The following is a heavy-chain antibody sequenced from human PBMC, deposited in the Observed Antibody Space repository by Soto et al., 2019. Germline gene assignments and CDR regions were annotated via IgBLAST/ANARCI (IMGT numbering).Heavy chain of an antibody. D-gene: IGHD3-22*01. J-gene: IGHJ6*02. CDR2: IYYSGST. CDR1: GGSVSSGSYY. CDR3: ARDMYYYDSSGYYEGLYYYYGMDV. Sequence: SETLSLTCTVSGGSVSSGSYYWSWIRQPPGKGLEWIGYIYYSGSTNYNPSLKSRVTISVDTSKNQFPLKLSSVTAADTAVYYCARDMYYYDSSGYYEGLYYYYGMDVWGQGTTVTVSS. V-gene: IGHV4-61*01.